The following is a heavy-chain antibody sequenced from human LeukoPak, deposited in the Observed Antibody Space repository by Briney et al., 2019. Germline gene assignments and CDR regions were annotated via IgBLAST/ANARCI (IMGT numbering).Heavy chain of an antibody. CDR3: ARARCSSTSCYFPYYYYGMDV. Sequence: ASVKVSCKASGYTFTGYYMHWVRQAPGQGLEWMGWINPNSGGTNYAQKFRGWVTMTRDTSISTAYMELSRLRSDDTAVYYCARARCSSTSCYFPYYYYGMDVWGQGTTVTVSS. D-gene: IGHD2-2*01. V-gene: IGHV1-2*04. J-gene: IGHJ6*02. CDR1: GYTFTGYY. CDR2: INPNSGGT.